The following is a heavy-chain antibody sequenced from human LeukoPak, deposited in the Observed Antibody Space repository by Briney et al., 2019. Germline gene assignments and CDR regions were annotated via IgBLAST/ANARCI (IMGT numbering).Heavy chain of an antibody. CDR3: AKDHLAYNWIRRVVEYFDY. CDR1: GFTFSSYA. V-gene: IGHV3-23*01. D-gene: IGHD1-20*01. CDR2: ISGSGGST. Sequence: GGSLRLSYAASGFTFSSYAMSWGRQASGKGLERVSAISGSGGSTYYADSVKGRFTISRDNSKNTLYLQMNNLRAEDTAVYYCAKDHLAYNWIRRVVEYFDYWGQGTLVTVSS. J-gene: IGHJ4*02.